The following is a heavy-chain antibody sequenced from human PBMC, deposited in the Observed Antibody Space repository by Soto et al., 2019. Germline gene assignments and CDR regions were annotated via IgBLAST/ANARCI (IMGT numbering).Heavy chain of an antibody. CDR1: GYTFTSYG. CDR3: PSSLGFTPAGSTYYFDY. V-gene: IGHV1-18*01. J-gene: IGHJ4*02. Sequence: QVQLVQSGAEVKKPGASVKVSCKASGYTFTSYGISWVRQAPGQGLEWMGWISAYNGNTNYAQKLQGRVTMTTDTSRSTAYMELRSLRSDDTAVYYCPSSLGFTPAGSTYYFDYWGQGTLVTVSS. D-gene: IGHD2-2*01. CDR2: ISAYNGNT.